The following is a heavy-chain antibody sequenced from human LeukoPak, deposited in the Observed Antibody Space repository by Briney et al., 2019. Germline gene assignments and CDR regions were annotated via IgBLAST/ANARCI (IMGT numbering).Heavy chain of an antibody. Sequence: QPGVSLRLSCAASGFTFSSYAMSWVRQAPGKGLEWVSSISGGGAVTYYADSVEGRFTISRDNSNNTVYLQMNSLRAEDTAVYYCAKEPRVATIEIFDYWGQGTLVTVSS. CDR1: GFTFSSYA. J-gene: IGHJ4*02. CDR2: ISGGGAVT. CDR3: AKEPRVATIEIFDY. D-gene: IGHD5-12*01. V-gene: IGHV3-23*01.